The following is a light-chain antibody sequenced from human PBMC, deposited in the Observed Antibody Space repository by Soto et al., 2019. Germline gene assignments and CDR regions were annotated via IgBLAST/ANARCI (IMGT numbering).Light chain of an antibody. Sequence: DVEMTPSPLSLPVTLGQPASIXXRSXQSLVHSDGIAYFSWFQQRPGRSPRXXIYKVSNRDSGVPARFSGSGAGTDFALKISRVEAEDVGVYYCMQGTHWPITFGQGTRLEIK. CDR1: QSLVHSDGIAY. CDR2: KVS. CDR3: MQGTHWPIT. V-gene: IGKV2-30*02. J-gene: IGKJ5*01.